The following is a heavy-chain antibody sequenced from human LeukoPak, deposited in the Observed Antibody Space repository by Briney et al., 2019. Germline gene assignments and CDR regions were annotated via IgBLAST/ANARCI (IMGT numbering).Heavy chain of an antibody. CDR2: ITSSSSSI. Sequence: GGSLRLSCAASGFTFNSYAMSWVRQAPGKGLEWVSSITSSSSSIYYADSVKGRFTISRDNAKNSLYLQMNSLRAEDTAVYYCANTKQFEYWGQGTLVTVSS. J-gene: IGHJ4*02. CDR1: GFTFNSYA. V-gene: IGHV3-21*01. D-gene: IGHD1-1*01. CDR3: ANTKQFEY.